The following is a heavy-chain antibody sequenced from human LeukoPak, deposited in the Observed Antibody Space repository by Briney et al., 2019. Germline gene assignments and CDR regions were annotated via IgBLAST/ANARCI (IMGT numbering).Heavy chain of an antibody. CDR2: IYYRGST. V-gene: IGHV4-59*01. Sequence: SETLSLTCTVSGGSISSYYWSWIRQPPGKGLEWIGYIYYRGSTNYNPSLKSRVTISVDTSKNQFSLKLSSVTAADTAVYYCAREYCSGGSCYPDYWGQGTLVTVSS. J-gene: IGHJ4*02. D-gene: IGHD2-15*01. CDR3: AREYCSGGSCYPDY. CDR1: GGSISSYY.